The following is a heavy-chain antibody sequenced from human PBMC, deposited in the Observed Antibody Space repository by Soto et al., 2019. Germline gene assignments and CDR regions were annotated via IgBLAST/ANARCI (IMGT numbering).Heavy chain of an antibody. CDR3: ARMLAVNYYYYYMDV. V-gene: IGHV2-26*01. Sequence: QVTLKESGPVLVRPTETLTLTCTVSGFSLNNARVGVSWIRQPPGKALEWLAHILSNDGKSYSTSLKTRLSISKDTSKSQVVLTMTNMDPVDTATHYCARMLAVNYYYYYMDVWGKGTTVTVSS. J-gene: IGHJ6*03. CDR2: ILSNDGK. D-gene: IGHD3-10*01. CDR1: GFSLNNARVG.